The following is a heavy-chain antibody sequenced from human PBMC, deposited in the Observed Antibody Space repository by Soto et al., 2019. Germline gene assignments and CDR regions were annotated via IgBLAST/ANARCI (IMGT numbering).Heavy chain of an antibody. Sequence: VASVKVSCKASGGTFSSYAISWVRQAPGQGLEWMGGIIPIFGTANYAQKFQGRVTITADESTSTAYMELSSLRSEDTAVYYCARDLAAMGYGMDVWGQGTTVTVSS. CDR3: ARDLAAMGYGMDV. CDR2: IIPIFGTA. V-gene: IGHV1-69*13. D-gene: IGHD2-2*01. CDR1: GGTFSSYA. J-gene: IGHJ6*02.